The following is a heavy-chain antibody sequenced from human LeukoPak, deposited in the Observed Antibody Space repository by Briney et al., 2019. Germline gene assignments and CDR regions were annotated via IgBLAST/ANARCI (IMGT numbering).Heavy chain of an antibody. CDR1: GFTFSSYW. Sequence: HSGGSLRLSCAASGFTFSSYWMHWVRQAPGKGLVWVSRINSDGSSTSYADSVKGRFTISRDNAKNTLYLQMNSLRAEDTAVYYCASPDFMDYGDYGSYWGQGTLVTVSS. J-gene: IGHJ4*02. CDR2: INSDGSST. D-gene: IGHD4-17*01. V-gene: IGHV3-74*01. CDR3: ASPDFMDYGDYGSY.